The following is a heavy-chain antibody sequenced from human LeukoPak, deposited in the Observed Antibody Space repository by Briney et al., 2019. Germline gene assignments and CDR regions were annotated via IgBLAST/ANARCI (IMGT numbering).Heavy chain of an antibody. Sequence: SLRLSCAASGFTLSSYAMSWVRQAPGKGLEWVANVNRDGSDKYYVDSAKGRFTISRDNAKNSLYLQMNSLRAEDTAVYYCATSSSIADFDYWGQGTLVTVSS. V-gene: IGHV3-7*01. CDR3: ATSSSIADFDY. CDR1: GFTLSSYA. J-gene: IGHJ4*02. CDR2: VNRDGSDK.